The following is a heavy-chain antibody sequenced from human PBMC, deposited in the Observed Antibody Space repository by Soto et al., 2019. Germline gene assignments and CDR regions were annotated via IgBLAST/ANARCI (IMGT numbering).Heavy chain of an antibody. Sequence: PSETLSLTCTVSGGSISSGDYYWSWIRQPPGKGLEWIGYIYYSGSTYYNTSLKSRVTISVDTSKNQFYLKLSTVTAADTAVYYCAREIVGGNPPAGMDVWGQGTTVTVSS. V-gene: IGHV4-30-4*02. CDR2: IYYSGST. J-gene: IGHJ6*02. CDR3: AREIVGGNPPAGMDV. CDR1: GGSISSGDYY. D-gene: IGHD3-16*01.